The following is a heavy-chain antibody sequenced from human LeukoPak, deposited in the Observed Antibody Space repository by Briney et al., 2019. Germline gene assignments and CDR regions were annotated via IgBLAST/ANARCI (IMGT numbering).Heavy chain of an antibody. CDR2: IYYNGNT. D-gene: IGHD6-6*01. J-gene: IGHJ4*02. CDR3: ARQPTSIAARPGDY. Sequence: PSETLSLTCTVSGGSISSSSYYWGWIRQPPGKGLEWIGTIYYNGNTYYNPSLKSRVTISVDTSKNQFSLKLSSVTAADTAVYYCARQPTSIAARPGDYWGQGTLVTVSS. V-gene: IGHV4-39*01. CDR1: GGSISSSSYY.